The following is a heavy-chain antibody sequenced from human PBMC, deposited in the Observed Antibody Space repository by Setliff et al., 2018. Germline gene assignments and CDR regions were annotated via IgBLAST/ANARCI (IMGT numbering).Heavy chain of an antibody. CDR2: VDPKDGQA. Sequence: RASVKVSCKGSGYRFIVYYIHWVRQTPGNGLEWMGRVDPKDGQAIYAKKFQGRFTITADTSIDTAYMELSSLTSEDTAVYYCATDLAIRGVQFDYWGRGTLVTVSS. V-gene: IGHV1-69-2*01. CDR3: ATDLAIRGVQFDY. J-gene: IGHJ4*02. CDR1: GYRFIVYY. D-gene: IGHD3-10*01.